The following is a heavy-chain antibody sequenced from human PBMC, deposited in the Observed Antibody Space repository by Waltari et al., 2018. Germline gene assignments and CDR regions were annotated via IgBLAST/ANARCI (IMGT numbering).Heavy chain of an antibody. D-gene: IGHD1-26*01. Sequence: EVQLVESGGGLVQPGGSLRLSCAASGFTFRSYALRWVRQAPGKGLEWVSAISGSGGSTYYADSVKGRFTISRDNSKNTLYLQMNSLRAEDTAVYYCAKDRLRIVGATMGAFDIWGQGTMVTVSS. CDR2: ISGSGGST. V-gene: IGHV3-23*04. CDR1: GFTFRSYA. CDR3: AKDRLRIVGATMGAFDI. J-gene: IGHJ3*02.